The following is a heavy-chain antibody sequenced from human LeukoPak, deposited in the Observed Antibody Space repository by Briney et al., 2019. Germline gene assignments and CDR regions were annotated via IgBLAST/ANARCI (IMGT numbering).Heavy chain of an antibody. V-gene: IGHV4-39*01. D-gene: IGHD2-2*01. J-gene: IGHJ4*02. CDR3: ARLTTVSCSSASCYVDY. CDR1: GGSISSTSYY. Sequence: KPSETLSLTCTVSGGSISSTSYYWAWIRQLPGKGLEWIGSIYYSGTIYYNPSLKSRVTISVDTSKNQFSLKLSSVTAADTTVYYCARLTTVSCSSASCYVDYWGQGTLVTVSS. CDR2: IYYSGTI.